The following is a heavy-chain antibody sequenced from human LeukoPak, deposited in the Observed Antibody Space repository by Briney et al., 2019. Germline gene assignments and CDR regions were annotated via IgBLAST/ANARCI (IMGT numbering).Heavy chain of an antibody. J-gene: IGHJ4*02. CDR1: GFTLSSYA. V-gene: IGHV3-20*04. D-gene: IGHD5-18*01. Sequence: GGSLRLSCAASGFTLSSYAMSWVRQAPGKGLEWVSGINWNGGSTGYADSVKGRFTISRDNAKNSLYLQMNSLRAEDTASYYCARGDSYGYIVGEIVYWGQGTLVTVSS. CDR3: ARGDSYGYIVGEIVY. CDR2: INWNGGST.